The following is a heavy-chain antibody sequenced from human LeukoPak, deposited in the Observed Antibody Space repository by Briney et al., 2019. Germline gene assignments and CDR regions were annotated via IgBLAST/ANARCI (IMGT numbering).Heavy chain of an antibody. J-gene: IGHJ6*02. V-gene: IGHV3-23*01. CDR2: ISGSGGST. Sequence: GGSLRLSCAASGFTFSSYAMSWVRQAPGKGLEWVSAISGSGGSTYYADSVKGRFTISRDNSKNTLYLQMNSLRAEDTAVYYCAKDREMATINYYYYGMDVWGQGTMVTVSS. D-gene: IGHD5-24*01. CDR1: GFTFSSYA. CDR3: AKDREMATINYYYYGMDV.